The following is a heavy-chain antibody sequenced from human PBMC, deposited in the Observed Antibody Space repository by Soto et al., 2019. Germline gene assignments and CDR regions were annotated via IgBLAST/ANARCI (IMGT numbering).Heavy chain of an antibody. J-gene: IGHJ6*02. CDR2: ISHSGST. V-gene: IGHV3-23*01. Sequence: PGWSLRLSCAASGFTFKNYDMSLVRQAPGKELEWVSFISHSGSTYCADSRKGRLTISRDNSKNTLYLQMNTLRAEDTAVYYCAKTGGYSSSGSYYDYFGMEGWGQGTTVAVSS. CDR1: GFTFKNYD. CDR3: AKTGGYSSSGSYYDYFGMEG. D-gene: IGHD5-12*01.